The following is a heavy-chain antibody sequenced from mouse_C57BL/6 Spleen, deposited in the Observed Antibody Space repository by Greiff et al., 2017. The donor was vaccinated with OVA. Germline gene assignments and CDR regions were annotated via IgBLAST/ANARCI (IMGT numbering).Heavy chain of an antibody. J-gene: IGHJ1*03. Sequence: QVQLQQSGAELVKPGASVKLSCKASGYTFTSYWMQWVKQRPGQGLEWIGEIDPSDSYTNYNQKFKGKATLTVDTSSSTAYMQLSSLTSEDSAVYYCARRYGSSYVGWYFDVWGTGTTVTVSS. V-gene: IGHV1-50*01. CDR2: IDPSDSYT. CDR1: GYTFTSYW. D-gene: IGHD1-1*01. CDR3: ARRYGSSYVGWYFDV.